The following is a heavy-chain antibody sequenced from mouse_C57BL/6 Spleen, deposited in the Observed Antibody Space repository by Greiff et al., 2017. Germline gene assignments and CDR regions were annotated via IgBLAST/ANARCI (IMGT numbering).Heavy chain of an antibody. CDR2: IYPGSGST. D-gene: IGHD2-4*01. CDR1: GYTFTSYW. V-gene: IGHV1-55*01. J-gene: IGHJ3*01. CDR3: ASGGLRDWLAY. Sequence: QVQLKQPGAELVKPGASVKMSCKASGYTFTSYWITWVKQRPGQGLEWIGDIYPGSGSTNYNEKFKSKATLTVDTSSSTAYMQLSSLTSEDSAVYYCASGGLRDWLAYWGQGTLVTVSA.